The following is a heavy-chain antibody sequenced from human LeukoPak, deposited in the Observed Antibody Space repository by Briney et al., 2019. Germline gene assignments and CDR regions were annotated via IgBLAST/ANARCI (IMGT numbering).Heavy chain of an antibody. J-gene: IGHJ4*02. D-gene: IGHD5-12*01. V-gene: IGHV4-34*01. CDR1: GGSFSGYY. Sequence: PSETLSLTCAVYGGSFSGYYWSWIRQPPGKGLEWIGEINHSGSTNYNPSLKSRVTISVDTSKNQFSLKLSSVTAADTAVCYCARADGGPSGYDRYFDYWGQGTLVTVSS. CDR2: INHSGST. CDR3: ARADGGPSGYDRYFDY.